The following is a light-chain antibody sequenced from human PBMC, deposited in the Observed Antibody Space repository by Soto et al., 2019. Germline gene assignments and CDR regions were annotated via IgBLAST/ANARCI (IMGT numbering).Light chain of an antibody. V-gene: IGKV3-15*01. CDR2: GAS. J-gene: IGKJ4*01. CDR3: QQYDNWPLT. Sequence: EIVLTQSPAPLSVSPGESATLSCRASQSISSNLAWYQQKPGQSPRLLIYGASSRATGVPVRFSGSGSGVAFTLTISGLQSEDVAVYYCQQYDNWPLTLGGGTKVDIK. CDR1: QSISSN.